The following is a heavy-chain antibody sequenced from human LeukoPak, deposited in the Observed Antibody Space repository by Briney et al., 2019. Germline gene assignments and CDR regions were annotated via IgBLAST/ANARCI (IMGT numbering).Heavy chain of an antibody. Sequence: SETLSLTCAVYGGSFSGYYWSWIRQPPGKGLEWIGEINHSGSTNYNPSLKRRGTISVDTYKNQLSLTLSSVTAADTAVYYCARGQKVSRITMVRGVPVGAFDIWGQGTMVTVSS. CDR1: GGSFSGYY. J-gene: IGHJ3*02. CDR2: INHSGST. V-gene: IGHV4-34*01. CDR3: ARGQKVSRITMVRGVPVGAFDI. D-gene: IGHD3-10*01.